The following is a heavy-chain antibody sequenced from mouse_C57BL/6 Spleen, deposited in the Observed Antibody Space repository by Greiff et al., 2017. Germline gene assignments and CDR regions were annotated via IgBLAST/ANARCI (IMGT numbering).Heavy chain of an antibody. CDR1: GFTFSDYG. CDR3: ARNYRTPYDFDY. J-gene: IGHJ2*01. CDR2: ISSGSSTI. V-gene: IGHV5-17*01. D-gene: IGHD2-1*01. Sequence: EVQVVESGGGLVKPGGSLKLSCAASGFTFSDYGMHWVRQAPEKGLGWVAYISSGSSTIYYADPVKGRFTITRDNAKNTLFLQMTSLGSEDTAMYYCARNYRTPYDFDYWGQGTTLTVSS.